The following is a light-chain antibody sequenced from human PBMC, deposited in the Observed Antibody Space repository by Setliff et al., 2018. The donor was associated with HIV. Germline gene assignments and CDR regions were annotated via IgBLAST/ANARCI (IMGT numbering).Light chain of an antibody. Sequence: QSALAQPASVSGSPGQSITISCTGTSGDVGNYNVVSWCQQHPGKAPKVMIYEVSKRPSGISTRFSGSKSGNTASLTISGLQAEDEADYYCCSYAGSSTSYVFGTGTKVTVL. J-gene: IGLJ1*01. CDR2: EVS. CDR3: CSYAGSSTSYV. CDR1: SGDVGNYNV. V-gene: IGLV2-23*02.